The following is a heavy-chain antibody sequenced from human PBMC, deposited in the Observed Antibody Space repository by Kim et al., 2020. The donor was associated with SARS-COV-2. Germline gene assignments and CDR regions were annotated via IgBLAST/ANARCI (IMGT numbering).Heavy chain of an antibody. J-gene: IGHJ3*02. CDR1: GGSISSSSYY. V-gene: IGHV4-39*01. CDR3: ATRAGGVPGTFDI. Sequence: SETLSLTCTVSGGSISSSSYYWGWIRQPPGKGLEWIGSIYYSGSTYYNPSLKSRVTISVDTSKNQFSLKLSSVTAADTAVYYCATRAGGVPGTFDIWGQGTMVTVSS. CDR2: IYYSGST. D-gene: IGHD1-26*01.